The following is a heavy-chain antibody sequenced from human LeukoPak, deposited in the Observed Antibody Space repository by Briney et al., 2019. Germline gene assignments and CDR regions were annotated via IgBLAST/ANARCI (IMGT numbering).Heavy chain of an antibody. Sequence: SETLSLTCTVSDSISGYYWSWIRQPPGKGLEWIGYIYYSGSTNYNPSLKSRVTISVDTSKNQFSLKLSSVTAADTAVYYCATMYGSGSEYNWFDPWGQGTLVTVSS. J-gene: IGHJ5*02. CDR3: ATMYGSGSEYNWFDP. CDR1: DSISGYY. D-gene: IGHD3-10*01. CDR2: IYYSGST. V-gene: IGHV4-59*08.